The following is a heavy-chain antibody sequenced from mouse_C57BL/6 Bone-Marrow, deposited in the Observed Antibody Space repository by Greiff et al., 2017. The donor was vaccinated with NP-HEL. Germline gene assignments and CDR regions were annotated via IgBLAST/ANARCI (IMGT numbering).Heavy chain of an antibody. D-gene: IGHD1-1*01. CDR2: IDPANGDT. V-gene: IGHV14-4*01. Sequence: VQLKESGAELVRPGASVKLSCTASGFNIKDDYMHWVKQRPEQGLEWIGWIDPANGDTEYASKFQGKATITADTSSNTAYLQLSSLTSEDTAVYYCTTSRDYYGQRAYWGQGTLVTVSA. CDR1: GFNIKDDY. J-gene: IGHJ3*01. CDR3: TTSRDYYGQRAY.